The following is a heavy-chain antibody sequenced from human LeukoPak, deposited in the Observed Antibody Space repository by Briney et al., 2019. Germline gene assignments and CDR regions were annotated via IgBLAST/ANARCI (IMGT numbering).Heavy chain of an antibody. V-gene: IGHV1-69*02. J-gene: IGHJ4*02. D-gene: IGHD4-11*01. CDR2: IIPILGIA. CDR3: ARGGLQYPPDY. CDR1: GGTFSSYT. Sequence: ASVKVSCKASGGTFSSYTISWVRQAPGQGLEWMGRIIPILGIANYARKFQGRVTITADKSTSTAYMELSSLRSEDTAVYYCARGGLQYPPDYWGQGTLVTVSS.